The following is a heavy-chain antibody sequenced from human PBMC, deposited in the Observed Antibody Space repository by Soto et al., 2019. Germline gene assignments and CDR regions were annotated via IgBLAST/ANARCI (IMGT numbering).Heavy chain of an antibody. CDR3: ARSRSGAVADSFDF. D-gene: IGHD3-10*01. J-gene: IGHJ4*02. CDR1: GFTFSRYA. V-gene: IGHV3-30*04. Sequence: GGSLRLSCAASGFTFSRYAIHWVRQAPGKGLEWVAVISRDGTNKYYVDSVKGRFTISRDNSRNTLYLQMNSLRHEDAAVYYCARSRSGAVADSFDFWGQGTLVTVSS. CDR2: ISRDGTNK.